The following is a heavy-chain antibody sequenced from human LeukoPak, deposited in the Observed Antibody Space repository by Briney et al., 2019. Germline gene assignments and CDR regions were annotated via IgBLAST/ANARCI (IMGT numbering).Heavy chain of an antibody. Sequence: GGSLRLACAASGFTFSDNWMSWVRQAPGKGLEWVANIREDGSEKYYVDSVKGQFTISRDNAKNSLFLQMDSLRAEDTAVYYCARDLAGHYYGSGSSFDYWGQGTLVTVSS. CDR3: ARDLAGHYYGSGSSFDY. J-gene: IGHJ4*02. D-gene: IGHD3-10*01. CDR1: GFTFSDNW. V-gene: IGHV3-7*01. CDR2: IREDGSEK.